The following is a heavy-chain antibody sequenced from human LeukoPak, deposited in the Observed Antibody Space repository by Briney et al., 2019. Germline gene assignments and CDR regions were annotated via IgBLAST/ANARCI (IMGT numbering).Heavy chain of an antibody. V-gene: IGHV3-23*01. Sequence: GGSPRLSCAASGSTFSNYAMSGVRQAPGEGLEWVSIISASGGNIYYADSVRGGFTISRDNSKNTLYLQMNRLELDDTAVYFCAKDFASGWSRNWFDPWGQGTLVTVLS. CDR1: GSTFSNYA. D-gene: IGHD6-19*01. J-gene: IGHJ5*02. CDR2: ISASGGNI. CDR3: AKDFASGWSRNWFDP.